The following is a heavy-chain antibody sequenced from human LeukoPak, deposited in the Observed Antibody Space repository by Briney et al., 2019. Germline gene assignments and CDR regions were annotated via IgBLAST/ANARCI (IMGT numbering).Heavy chain of an antibody. J-gene: IGHJ4*02. CDR3: ATVFYYGSGSYFPLGF. CDR2: IRYDGSNQ. Sequence: PGRSLRLSCAASGFTFDDYAMHWVRQAPGKGLEWVAFIRYDGSNQYYADSVKGRFTISRDNSKNTLYLQLSSLRAEDTAVYYCATVFYYGSGSYFPLGFWGQGTLVTVSS. D-gene: IGHD3-10*01. CDR1: GFTFDDYA. V-gene: IGHV3-30*02.